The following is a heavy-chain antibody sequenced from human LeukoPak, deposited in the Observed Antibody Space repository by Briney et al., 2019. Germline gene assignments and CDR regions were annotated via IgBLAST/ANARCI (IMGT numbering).Heavy chain of an antibody. J-gene: IGHJ4*02. CDR1: RFTFSSYW. V-gene: IGHV3-74*01. D-gene: IGHD2-2*01. CDR3: ARIYCSSTSCYHYFDY. Sequence: GGSLRLSCAASRFTFSSYWMYCVRQAPGKGLVWVSRIDSDGSSTSYADSVKGRFTISRDNAKNTLYLQMNSLRAEDTAVYYCARIYCSSTSCYHYFDYWGQGTLVTVSS. CDR2: IDSDGSST.